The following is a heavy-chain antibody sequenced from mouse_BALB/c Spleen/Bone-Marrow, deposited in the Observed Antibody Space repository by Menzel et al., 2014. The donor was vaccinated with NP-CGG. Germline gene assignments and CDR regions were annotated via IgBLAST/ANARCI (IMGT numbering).Heavy chain of an antibody. CDR2: IDPSDSET. D-gene: IGHD2-2*01. Sequence: QVPLQQSGAELVKPGAPVTLSCKASGYTFTSYWMNWVKQRPGRGLEWIGRIDPSDSETHYNQKFKDKATLTVDKSSSTAYIQLSSLTSEDSEEYYCARALGYGYYYARDYWGQGTSVTVSS. CDR1: GYTFTSYW. CDR3: ARALGYGYYYARDY. V-gene: IGHV1-69*02. J-gene: IGHJ4*01.